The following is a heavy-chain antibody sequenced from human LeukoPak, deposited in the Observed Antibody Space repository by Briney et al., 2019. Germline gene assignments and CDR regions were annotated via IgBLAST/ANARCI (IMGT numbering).Heavy chain of an antibody. J-gene: IGHJ6*02. CDR3: ARTTVTTWVYYYYYYGMDV. CDR2: IKQDGSEK. V-gene: IGHV3-7*01. Sequence: GGSLRLSCAASGFTFSSYWMSWVRQAPGKGLERVANIKQDGSEKYYVDSVKGRFTISRDNAKNSLYLQMNSLRAEDTAVYYCARTTVTTWVYYYYYYGMDVWGQGTTVTVSS. D-gene: IGHD4-17*01. CDR1: GFTFSSYW.